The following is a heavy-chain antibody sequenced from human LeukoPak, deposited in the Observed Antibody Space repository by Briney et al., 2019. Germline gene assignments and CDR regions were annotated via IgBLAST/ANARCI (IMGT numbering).Heavy chain of an antibody. J-gene: IGHJ3*02. CDR2: ISGSVGNR. Sequence: PGGSLRLSCAASGFTFSSYTMNWVRQTPGKGLEWVATISGSVGNRYYADSVKGRFTISRDNSKNMLYLQMNSLRAEDTAVYYCARGGSYLSAFDIWGQGTMVTVSS. CDR3: ARGGSYLSAFDI. CDR1: GFTFSSYT. D-gene: IGHD1-26*01. V-gene: IGHV3-23*01.